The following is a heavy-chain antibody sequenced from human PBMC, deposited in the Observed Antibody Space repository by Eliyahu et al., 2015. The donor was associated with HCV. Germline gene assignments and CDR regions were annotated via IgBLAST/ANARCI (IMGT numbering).Heavy chain of an antibody. D-gene: IGHD3-16*01. CDR1: GGSISSYY. V-gene: IGHV4-59*01. J-gene: IGHJ5*02. CDR3: ARDHGWGWFDP. CDR2: IYYSGST. Sequence: QVQLQESGPGLVKPSETLSLTCTXPGGSISSYYWSWIRQPPGKGLEWIGYIYYSGSTNYNPSLKSRVTISVDTSKNQFSLKLSSVTAADTAVYYCARDHGWGWFDPWGQGTLVTVSS.